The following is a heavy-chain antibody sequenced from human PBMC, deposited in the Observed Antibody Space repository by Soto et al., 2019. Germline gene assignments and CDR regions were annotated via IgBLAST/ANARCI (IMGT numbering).Heavy chain of an antibody. CDR1: GGAFSGYY. D-gene: IGHD3-10*01. CDR2: INHSGST. J-gene: IGHJ5*02. Sequence: SVTLSLTCAVYGGAFSGYYWSWIRQPPGKGLEWIGEINHSGSTNYNPSLKSRVTISVDTSKNQFSLKLSSVTAADTAVYYCATCGSSGYYGSGSYSWFDPWGQGTLVTVSS. V-gene: IGHV4-34*01. CDR3: ATCGSSGYYGSGSYSWFDP.